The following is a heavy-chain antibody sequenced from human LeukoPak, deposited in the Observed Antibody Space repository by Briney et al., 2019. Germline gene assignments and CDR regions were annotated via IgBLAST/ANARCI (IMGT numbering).Heavy chain of an antibody. CDR1: GFTFSSYG. D-gene: IGHD6-6*01. CDR3: AKFLSSSGYYYYGMDV. J-gene: IGHJ6*02. Sequence: PGGSLRLSCAASGFTFSSYGMHWVRQAPGKGLEWVAVISYDGSNKYYADSVKGRFTISRDNSKNTLYPQMNSLRAEDTAVYYCAKFLSSSGYYYYGMDVWGQGTTVTVSS. V-gene: IGHV3-30*18. CDR2: ISYDGSNK.